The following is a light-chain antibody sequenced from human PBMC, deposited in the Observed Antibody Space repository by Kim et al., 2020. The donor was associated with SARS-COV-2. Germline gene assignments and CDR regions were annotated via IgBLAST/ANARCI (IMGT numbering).Light chain of an antibody. CDR1: SSNLGSYA. Sequence: PGQRVTISCSGSSSNLGSYAVSWFQQVPGTAPKLLYSNSQRPSGVSDRFSGSKSGTAASLAISGLQSGDDGDYYCATWDDSLNAWVFGGGTKVTVL. CDR3: ATWDDSLNAWV. CDR2: SNS. V-gene: IGLV1-44*01. J-gene: IGLJ3*02.